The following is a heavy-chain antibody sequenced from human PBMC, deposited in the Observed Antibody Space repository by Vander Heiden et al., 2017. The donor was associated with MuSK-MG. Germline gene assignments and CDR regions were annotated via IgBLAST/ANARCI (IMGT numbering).Heavy chain of an antibody. D-gene: IGHD2-21*01. CDR3: AKTFCGGDCYSGARDAFDI. CDR1: GVTFSSYG. CDR2: ISYDGSNK. V-gene: IGHV3-30*18. J-gene: IGHJ3*02. Sequence: QVQLVESGGGVVQPGRSLRLSCAASGVTFSSYGLHWVRQAPGKGLEWVAVISYDGSNKYYADSVKGRFTISRDNSKNTLYLQMNSLRAEDTAVYYCAKTFCGGDCYSGARDAFDIWGQGTMVTVSS.